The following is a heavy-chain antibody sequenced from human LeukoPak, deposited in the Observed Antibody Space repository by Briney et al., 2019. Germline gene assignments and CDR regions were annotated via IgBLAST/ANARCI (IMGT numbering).Heavy chain of an antibody. Sequence: GGSLRLSCVASGFTFSDYYMTWIRQAPGKRLEWVSYISPSSADIQYVDSVKGRFTISRDNAKKSLYLHMSSLRAEDTAVYYCSRDPRRVDYWGQGTLVTVSS. CDR1: GFTFSDYY. D-gene: IGHD3-10*01. J-gene: IGHJ4*02. CDR2: ISPSSADI. V-gene: IGHV3-11*04. CDR3: SRDPRRVDY.